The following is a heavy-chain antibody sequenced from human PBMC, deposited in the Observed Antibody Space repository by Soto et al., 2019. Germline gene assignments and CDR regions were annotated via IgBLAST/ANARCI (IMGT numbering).Heavy chain of an antibody. J-gene: IGHJ4*02. CDR3: ARHHVRGRTIAGAAEF. Sequence: QVQLQQWGAGLLKPSETLSLTCAVYGGSLSGYYWSWIRHPPGKAREWIGEINYSGNTNYNPSLKSRVTISVDTSKNQLFLNLSSVTAADTAMYYCARHHVRGRTIAGAAEFWGQGTLVTVSS. D-gene: IGHD1-26*01. V-gene: IGHV4-34*01. CDR2: INYSGNT. CDR1: GGSLSGYY.